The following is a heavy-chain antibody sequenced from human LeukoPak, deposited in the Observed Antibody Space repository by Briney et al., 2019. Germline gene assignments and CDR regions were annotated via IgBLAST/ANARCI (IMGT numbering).Heavy chain of an antibody. V-gene: IGHV4-34*01. CDR1: GGSSSGYY. D-gene: IGHD3-16*01. Sequence: SETLSLTCAVYGGSSSGYYWSWIRQPPGKGLEWVGEINHSGSTNYNPSLKSRVTISVDTSKNQFSLKLSSVTAADTAVYYCARGRGYDYVWGSYWSYYFDYWGQGTLVTVSS. J-gene: IGHJ4*02. CDR3: ARGRGYDYVWGSYWSYYFDY. CDR2: INHSGST.